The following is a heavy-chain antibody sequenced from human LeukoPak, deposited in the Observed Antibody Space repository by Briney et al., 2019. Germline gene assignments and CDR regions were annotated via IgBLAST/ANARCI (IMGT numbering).Heavy chain of an antibody. CDR2: IWADGIHK. CDR3: AKDRAPFDAFDI. V-gene: IGHV3-33*06. Sequence: GRSLRLSCAASGFTFRNYVMHWVRQAPGKGLEWVTVIWADGIHKYYADSVKGRFTTSRKHSKNTLFLEMNALRAEDTAVYYCAKDRAPFDAFDIWGQGTVVSVSS. J-gene: IGHJ3*02. CDR1: GFTFRNYV.